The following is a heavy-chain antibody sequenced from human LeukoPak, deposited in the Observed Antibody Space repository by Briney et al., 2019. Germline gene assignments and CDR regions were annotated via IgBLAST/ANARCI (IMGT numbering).Heavy chain of an antibody. CDR1: GFTYSSYS. CDR2: ITSSSNNI. CDR3: ARDILPGYSNGWYYFDC. V-gene: IGHV3-21*01. J-gene: IGHJ4*02. D-gene: IGHD6-19*01. Sequence: PGGSLRLSCAASGFTYSSYSMHWVRQTPGRGLEWVSSITSSSNNIYYADSVKGRFTISRDNSKNSLYLQVKSLRAEDTAVYYCARDILPGYSNGWYYFDCWGQGTVVTVSS.